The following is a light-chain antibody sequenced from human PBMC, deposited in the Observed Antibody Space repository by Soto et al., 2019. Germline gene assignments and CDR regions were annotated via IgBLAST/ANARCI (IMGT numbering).Light chain of an antibody. J-gene: IGKJ4*01. V-gene: IGKV3-11*01. CDR3: QKHSKWPLT. CDR2: DAS. CDR1: QSVTDF. Sequence: EIVLTQSPVTLSLSPGERATLSCRASQSVTDFLAWYQQKRGQAPRLLIYDASNRATGIPARFSGSGSGTDITLTISSLEPEDFAVYSCQKHSKWPLTFGGGTKVEIK.